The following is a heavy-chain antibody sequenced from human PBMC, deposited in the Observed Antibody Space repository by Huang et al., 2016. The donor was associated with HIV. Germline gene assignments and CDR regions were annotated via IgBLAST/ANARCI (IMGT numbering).Heavy chain of an antibody. J-gene: IGHJ4*02. CDR3: ARGLTVLAKFDF. Sequence: QVQLVQSGAVVKTPGSSVKVSCKASGGTFRNSAINWVGQAPGQGPEWMGGSIPRFGRPDYARKFQGRVTITADDATSTAYMDLSSLTSDDTAVYYCARGLTVLAKFDFWGQGTLVTVSS. CDR2: SIPRFGRP. D-gene: IGHD4-17*01. V-gene: IGHV1-69*13. CDR1: GGTFRNSA.